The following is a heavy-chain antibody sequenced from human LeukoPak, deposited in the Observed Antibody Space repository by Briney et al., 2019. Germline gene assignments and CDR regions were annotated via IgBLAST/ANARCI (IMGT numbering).Heavy chain of an antibody. D-gene: IGHD5-12*01. CDR2: ISSSGSTI. V-gene: IGHV3-11*01. CDR3: ARVGGGYGEDHFDY. J-gene: IGHJ4*02. Sequence: GSLRLSCSASGFTFSDYYMSWIRQAPGKGLEWVSYISSSGSTIYYADSVKGRFTNFRDNAKNSLHLQMNSLRAEDTAVYYCARVGGGYGEDHFDYWGQGTLVTVSS. CDR1: GFTFSDYY.